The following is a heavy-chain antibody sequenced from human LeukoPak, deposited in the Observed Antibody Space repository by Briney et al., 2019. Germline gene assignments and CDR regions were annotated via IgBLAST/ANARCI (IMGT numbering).Heavy chain of an antibody. V-gene: IGHV4-39*01. CDR3: ARPVGVTSSFDY. CDR2: IFYSGTT. J-gene: IGHJ4*02. Sequence: SETLSLTCTVSGGSISSSSYYWGWIRQPPGKGLEWIGNIFYSGTTYYNPSLKSRATMSIDTSKNQFSLKLSSVTAADTAVYYCARPVGVTSSFDYWGQGTLVTVSS. D-gene: IGHD2-21*02. CDR1: GGSISSSSYY.